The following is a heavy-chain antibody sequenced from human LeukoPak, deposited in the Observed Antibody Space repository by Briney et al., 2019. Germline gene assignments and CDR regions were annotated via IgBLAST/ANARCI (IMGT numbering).Heavy chain of an antibody. CDR3: ARALTTLTYEGY. Sequence: GGSLRLSCAASGFTFSSYTMYWIRQAPGKGLEWVSSISGSNSYIFYADSVKGRFTVSRDNAKDSLYLQMNSLRAEDTAVYYCARALTTLTYEGYWGQGTLVTVSS. D-gene: IGHD1-1*01. J-gene: IGHJ4*02. V-gene: IGHV3-21*01. CDR1: GFTFSSYT. CDR2: ISGSNSYI.